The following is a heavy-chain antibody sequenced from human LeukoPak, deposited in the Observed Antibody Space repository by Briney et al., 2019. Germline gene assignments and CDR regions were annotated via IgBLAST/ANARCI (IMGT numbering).Heavy chain of an antibody. J-gene: IGHJ3*01. CDR3: VRDLDWGAFDV. V-gene: IGHV3-23*01. CDR2: ISPSGDIT. D-gene: IGHD3/OR15-3a*01. CDR1: GFHFSAHG. Sequence: GGSLRLSCAASGFHFSAHGMNWIRQAPGEGLEWVSGISPSGDITYYADSVMGRFTISRDNRKSTVSLQMNSLRAEDTALYYCVRDLDWGAFDVWGQGRMVTVSS.